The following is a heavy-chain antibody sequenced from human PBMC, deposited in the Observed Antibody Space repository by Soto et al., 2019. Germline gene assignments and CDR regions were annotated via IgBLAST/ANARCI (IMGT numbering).Heavy chain of an antibody. J-gene: IGHJ4*02. Sequence: PSETLSLTCTVSGGSISSYYWSWIRQPPGKGLEWIGYIYYSGSTNYNPSLKSRVTISVDTSKNQFSLKLSSVTAADTAVYYCEREEEIIAVAGTTAGYYFDYWGQGTLVTVSS. CDR3: EREEEIIAVAGTTAGYYFDY. CDR2: IYYSGST. CDR1: GGSISSYY. V-gene: IGHV4-59*01. D-gene: IGHD6-19*01.